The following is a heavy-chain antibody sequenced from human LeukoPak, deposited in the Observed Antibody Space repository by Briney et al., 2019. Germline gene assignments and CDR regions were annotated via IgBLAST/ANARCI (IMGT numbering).Heavy chain of an antibody. D-gene: IGHD2-15*01. Sequence: SETLSLTCTVSGGSISSYYWSWIRQPPGKGLEWIGYIYYSGSTNYNPSLKSRVTISVDTSKNQFSLKLSSVTAADTAVYYCARSNRGYCSGGSCYSLDYWGQGTLVTVSS. CDR2: IYYSGST. V-gene: IGHV4-59*12. J-gene: IGHJ4*02. CDR3: ARSNRGYCSGGSCYSLDY. CDR1: GGSISSYY.